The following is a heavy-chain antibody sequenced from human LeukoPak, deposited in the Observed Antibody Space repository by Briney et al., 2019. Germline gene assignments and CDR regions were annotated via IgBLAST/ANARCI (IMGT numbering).Heavy chain of an antibody. Sequence: GRSLRLSCAASGFSFRSYAMSWVRQAPGKGLKWFSAITDSGGSTYHADSVKGRFTISRDNSKNTLFLQMNSLRVEGTAIYYCAKGSSSSRPYYFDFWGQGTLVTVSS. CDR2: ITDSGGST. D-gene: IGHD6-6*01. J-gene: IGHJ4*02. V-gene: IGHV3-23*01. CDR3: AKGSSSSRPYYFDF. CDR1: GFSFRSYA.